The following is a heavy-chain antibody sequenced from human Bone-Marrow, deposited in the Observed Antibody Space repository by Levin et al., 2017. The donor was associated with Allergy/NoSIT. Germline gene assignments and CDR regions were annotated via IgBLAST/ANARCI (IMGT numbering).Heavy chain of an antibody. D-gene: IGHD6-13*01. CDR3: AKTGGQQLVNTFDY. V-gene: IGHV3-30*18. CDR1: GFTFSSYG. CDR2: ISYDGSNK. Sequence: GGSLRLSCAASGFTFSSYGMHWVRQAPGKGLEWVAVISYDGSNKYYADSVKGRFTISRDNSKNTLYLQMNSLRAEDTAVYYCAKTGGQQLVNTFDYWGQGTLVTVSS. J-gene: IGHJ4*02.